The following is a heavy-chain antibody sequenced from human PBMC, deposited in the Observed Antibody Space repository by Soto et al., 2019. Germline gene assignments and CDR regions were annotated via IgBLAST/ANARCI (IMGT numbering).Heavy chain of an antibody. Sequence: QVQLVESGGGVVQPGRSLRLSCAASGFIFSNYVMYWVRQAPGKGLEWVAFMSYDGTTKYYADSVKGRFTISRDNSKNTLYLQMNSLRSEDTGVYYCAREVLWSRYFDYWGQGTLVTVSS. CDR2: MSYDGTTK. CDR1: GFIFSNYV. CDR3: AREVLWSRYFDY. D-gene: IGHD3-10*01. J-gene: IGHJ4*02. V-gene: IGHV3-30-3*01.